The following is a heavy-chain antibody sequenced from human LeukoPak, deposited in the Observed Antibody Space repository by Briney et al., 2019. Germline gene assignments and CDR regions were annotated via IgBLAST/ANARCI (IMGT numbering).Heavy chain of an antibody. Sequence: SETLSLTCTVSGGSISNYYWSWIRQPPGKGLEWIGYIYYSGSTNYNPSLKSRVTISIDTSKNQFSLKLSSVTAADTAVYYCARAPSYGDYGADYWGQGTLVTVSS. D-gene: IGHD4-17*01. J-gene: IGHJ4*02. CDR1: GGSISNYY. CDR2: IYYSGST. CDR3: ARAPSYGDYGADY. V-gene: IGHV4-59*01.